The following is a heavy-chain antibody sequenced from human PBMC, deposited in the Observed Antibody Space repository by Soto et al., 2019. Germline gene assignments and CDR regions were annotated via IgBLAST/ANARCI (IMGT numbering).Heavy chain of an antibody. CDR2: IRRSGTYT. CDR1: GLTLTDYS. V-gene: IGHV3-21*01. Sequence: VKLVVSGGGLIKPGESLRLSCAASGLTLTDYSINWVRQAPGKQLEGVSSIRRSGTYTYYADSVRGRFTISTDKANNSLYLQMNSLRAEDTAVYYCARVVWGGAVAGPRTYYYYYNMDVWGQGTAVTVSS. D-gene: IGHD2-15*01. J-gene: IGHJ6*02. CDR3: ARVVWGGAVAGPRTYYYYYNMDV.